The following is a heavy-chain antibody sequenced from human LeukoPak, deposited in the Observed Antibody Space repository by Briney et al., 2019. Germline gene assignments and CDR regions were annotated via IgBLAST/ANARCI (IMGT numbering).Heavy chain of an antibody. CDR3: VNFLQQLESAYNY. CDR2: ISGSGYTT. J-gene: IGHJ4*02. Sequence: GGSLRLSCAASGFTFSNYAMSWVRQAPGKGLEWVSAISGSGYTTYYADSVKGRFTISRDNSKNALYLQMNSLRAEDTAIYYCVNFLQQLESAYNYWGQGTLATVSS. D-gene: IGHD6-13*01. V-gene: IGHV3-23*01. CDR1: GFTFSNYA.